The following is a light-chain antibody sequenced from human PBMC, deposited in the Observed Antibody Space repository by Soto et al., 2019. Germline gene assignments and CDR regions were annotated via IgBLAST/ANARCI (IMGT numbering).Light chain of an antibody. J-gene: IGKJ4*01. CDR1: QSIGNY. V-gene: IGKV1-39*01. CDR2: AAS. Sequence: DIQMTQSPSSLSASVGDRVTITCRASQSIGNYVNWYQQKSGKAPKLLIYAASSLKSGVPSRFSGSGSGTDFTLTISSLQPEDFATYYCQQSYSTPLTFGGGTKVDIK. CDR3: QQSYSTPLT.